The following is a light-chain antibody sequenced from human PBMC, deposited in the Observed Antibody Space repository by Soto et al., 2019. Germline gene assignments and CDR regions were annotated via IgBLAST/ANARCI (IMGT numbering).Light chain of an antibody. Sequence: DIQLNPSPSSLSASVGDRVTLTCRASQSISSYLNWYQQKPGKAPKLLIYAASSLQSGVPSRFSGSGSGTDFTLTISSLQPEDFATYYCQQSYSTPWTFGQGTKVDIK. CDR2: AAS. CDR1: QSISSY. V-gene: IGKV1-39*01. J-gene: IGKJ1*01. CDR3: QQSYSTPWT.